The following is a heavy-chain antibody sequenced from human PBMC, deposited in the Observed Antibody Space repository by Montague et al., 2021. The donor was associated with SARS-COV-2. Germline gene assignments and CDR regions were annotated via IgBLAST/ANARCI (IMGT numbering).Heavy chain of an antibody. CDR2: IYYSGST. CDR1: GGSIGSSSYY. CDR3: ARLRDGVVPSPILGVGPYYSYYYMDV. Sequence: SETLSLTCTVSGGSIGSSSYYWGWIRQPPGKGLEWIGSIYYSGSTYYNPSLKSRVTISVDTSKNQFSLKLTSVAAADTAVYYCARLRDGVVPSPILGVGPYYSYYYMDVWGRGTTVTVSS. V-gene: IGHV4-39*01. D-gene: IGHD3-10*01. J-gene: IGHJ6*03.